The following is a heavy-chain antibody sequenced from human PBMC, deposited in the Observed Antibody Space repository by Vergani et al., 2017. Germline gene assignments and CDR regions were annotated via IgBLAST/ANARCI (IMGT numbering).Heavy chain of an antibody. Sequence: QVQLQESGPGLVRPSETLSLTCTVPGGSLSGYYWNWIRQTPGEGLEWIGYVKDSGYFHYNPSLKTRVSMSSDTSNNQFSLMLSSVTVADTAVYYCARSIVSRNPPDYFDNWGQGTLVTVSS. V-gene: IGHV4-59*01. J-gene: IGHJ4*02. CDR1: GGSLSGYY. CDR2: VKDSGYF. CDR3: ARSIVSRNPPDYFDN. D-gene: IGHD1-14*01.